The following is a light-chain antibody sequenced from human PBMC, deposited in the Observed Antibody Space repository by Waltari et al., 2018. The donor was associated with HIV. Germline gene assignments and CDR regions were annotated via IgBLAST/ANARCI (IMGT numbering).Light chain of an antibody. Sequence: DIQMPQSPSSLSASVGDRVPIPCRASQGIRNELGWYQQKPGKSPKRLIYAASSLQSGVPSRFSGSGSGTEFTLTISSLQAEDFATYCCRQHHSYPGTFGQGTKLEMK. J-gene: IGKJ2*01. V-gene: IGKV1-17*01. CDR3: RQHHSYPGT. CDR2: AAS. CDR1: QGIRNE.